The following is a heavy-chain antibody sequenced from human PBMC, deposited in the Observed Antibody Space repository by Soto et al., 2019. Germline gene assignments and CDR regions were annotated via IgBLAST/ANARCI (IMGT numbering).Heavy chain of an antibody. V-gene: IGHV3-48*03. CDR3: PRDDYDSGWN. CDR1: GFRFSGYE. J-gene: IGHJ4*02. CDR2: ISKSSTTI. D-gene: IGHD3-22*01. Sequence: GGSLRLSCAASGFRFSGYEMNWVRQAPGKGLEWLSYISKSSTTIYYADSVRGRFTISRDNAKKLLFLQMHSLRVEDTATYYCPRDDYDSGWNWGQGTLVTVSS.